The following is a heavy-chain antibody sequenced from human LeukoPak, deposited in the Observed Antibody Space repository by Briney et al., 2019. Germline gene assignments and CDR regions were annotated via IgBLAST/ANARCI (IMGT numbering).Heavy chain of an antibody. D-gene: IGHD6-19*01. Sequence: SETLSLTCTVSGGSISSYYWSWIRQPPGKGLEWIGYIYYSGSTNYNPSLKSRVTISVDTSKNQFSLKLISVTAADTAVYYCARDGIGSGWYYFDYWGQGTLVTVSS. CDR1: GGSISSYY. CDR2: IYYSGST. J-gene: IGHJ4*02. CDR3: ARDGIGSGWYYFDY. V-gene: IGHV4-59*01.